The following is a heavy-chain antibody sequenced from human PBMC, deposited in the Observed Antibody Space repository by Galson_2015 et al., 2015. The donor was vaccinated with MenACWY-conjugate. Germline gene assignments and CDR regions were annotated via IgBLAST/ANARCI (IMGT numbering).Heavy chain of an antibody. V-gene: IGHV3-23*01. CDR3: TKRRAPSGALYYFDS. J-gene: IGHJ4*02. CDR1: GFTFNNYA. Sequence: SLRLSCAASGFTFNNYAMSWVRHSPGRGLEWVSAINGDDDQPFYAEAVKGRFTVARDSARNTVYLQMKSLRPEDTAIYYCTKRRAPSGALYYFDSWGQGTLVTVSS. CDR2: INGDDDQP.